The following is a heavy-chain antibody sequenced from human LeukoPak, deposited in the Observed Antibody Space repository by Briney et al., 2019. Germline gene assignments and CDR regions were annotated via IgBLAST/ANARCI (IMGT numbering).Heavy chain of an antibody. V-gene: IGHV4-59*01. J-gene: IGHJ4*02. CDR1: GGSINNYY. CDR2: IYYTGKT. Sequence: SETLSLTCSVSGGSINNYYWGWIRRPPGRGLEYIGHIYYTGKTDYNPSFKSRVTMSVDTSKNQLSLKLHFLTAADTAVYYCARWDCSSGACYYLDYWGQGTLVIVSS. D-gene: IGHD2-15*01. CDR3: ARWDCSSGACYYLDY.